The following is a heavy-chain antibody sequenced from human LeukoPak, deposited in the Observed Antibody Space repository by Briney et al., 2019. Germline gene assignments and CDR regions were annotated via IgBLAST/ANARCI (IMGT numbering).Heavy chain of an antibody. J-gene: IGHJ6*03. CDR3: AKGSGYYYYYYMDV. V-gene: IGHV3-30*02. CDR1: GFTFSSYG. CDR2: IRYDGSNK. Sequence: PGGSLRLSCAASGFTFSSYGMHWVRQAPGKGLEWVAFIRYDGSNKYYADSVKGRFTISRDNSKNTLYLQMNSLRAEDTAVYYCAKGSGYYYYYYMDVWGKGTTVTISS.